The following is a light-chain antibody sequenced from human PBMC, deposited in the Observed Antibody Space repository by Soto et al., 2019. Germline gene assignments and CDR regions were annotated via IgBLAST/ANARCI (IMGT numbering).Light chain of an antibody. CDR1: QIVIRN. CDR3: QQYNSWPAIT. J-gene: IGKJ5*01. Sequence: EIVMTQSPATLSVSPGERGTLSFMAFQIVIRNLYWYQQKPGQAPRLLIYGAYTRATDIPARFSGSGSGTEFTLTISSLQSEDFAIYYCQQYNSWPAITFGQGTRLEIK. V-gene: IGKV3-15*01. CDR2: GAY.